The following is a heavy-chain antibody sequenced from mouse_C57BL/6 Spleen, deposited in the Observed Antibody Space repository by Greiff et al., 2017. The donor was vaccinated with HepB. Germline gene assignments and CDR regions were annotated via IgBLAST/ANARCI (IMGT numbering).Heavy chain of an antibody. CDR1: GYSITSGYY. J-gene: IGHJ1*03. V-gene: IGHV3-6*01. CDR3: ARDQNFDV. CDR2: ISYDGSN. Sequence: EVQLQESGPGLVKPSQSLSLTCSVTGYSITSGYYWNWIRQFPGNKLEWMGYISYDGSNNYNPSLKNRISITRDTSKNQFFLKLNSVTTEDTATYYCARDQNFDVWGTGTTFTVSS.